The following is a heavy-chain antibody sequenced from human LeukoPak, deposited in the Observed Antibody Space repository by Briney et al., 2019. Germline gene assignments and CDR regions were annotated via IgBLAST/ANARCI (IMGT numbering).Heavy chain of an antibody. CDR3: ARRWNYGRNYYIDV. D-gene: IGHD1-7*01. Sequence: PSETLSLTCIVSGGSISSDSYSWGWIRQPPGRGLEWIGSIFYSGSTYYNPSLMSRVTVSVDTSKKQFSLRLTSVTATDTAVYYCARRWNYGRNYYIDVWGKGATVSVSS. CDR2: IFYSGST. CDR1: GGSISSDSYS. V-gene: IGHV4-39*01. J-gene: IGHJ6*03.